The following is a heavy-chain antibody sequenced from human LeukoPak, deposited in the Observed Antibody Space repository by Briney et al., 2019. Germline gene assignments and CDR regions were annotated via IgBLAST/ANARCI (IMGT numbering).Heavy chain of an antibody. CDR3: ARDLGFWSGPDY. J-gene: IGHJ4*02. V-gene: IGHV4-4*07. Sequence: SETLSLTCSVSGGSISGYYWSWIRQPAGKGLQWIGRIYSSGSTNYNPSLKSRVTMSVDTSKNQFSLRLSSVTAADTAVYYCARDLGFWSGPDYWGQGTLVTVSS. D-gene: IGHD3-3*01. CDR2: IYSSGST. CDR1: GGSISGYY.